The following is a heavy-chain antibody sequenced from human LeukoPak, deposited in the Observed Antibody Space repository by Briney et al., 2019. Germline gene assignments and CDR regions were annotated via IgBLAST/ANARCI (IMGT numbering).Heavy chain of an antibody. CDR3: AKDEGSGDFGDYYCGMDV. CDR1: GFTFYDYG. V-gene: IGHV3-9*01. CDR2: ISCNSNTI. J-gene: IGHJ6*02. D-gene: IGHD2-15*01. Sequence: QPGRSLRLSCAASGFTFYDYGMHWVRQAPWKGLELVSVISCNSNTIGYADSVKCLFTSSRDNAKNSLYLHMNNLRAEDTASYYCAKDEGSGDFGDYYCGMDVWGQGTTVTVSS.